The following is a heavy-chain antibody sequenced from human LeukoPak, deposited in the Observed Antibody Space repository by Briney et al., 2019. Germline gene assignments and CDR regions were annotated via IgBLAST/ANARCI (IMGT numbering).Heavy chain of an antibody. Sequence: PGGSLRLSCAASGFTFSSYGMHWVRQAPGKGLEWVAFIRYDGSNKYYADSVRGRFTISRDNSKNRLYLQMSRLRAEDAAVYYCAKAPVTSCRGAYCYPFDSWGQGTLVTVSS. CDR1: GFTFSSYG. V-gene: IGHV3-30*02. D-gene: IGHD2-21*01. CDR3: AKAPVTSCRGAYCYPFDS. J-gene: IGHJ4*02. CDR2: IRYDGSNK.